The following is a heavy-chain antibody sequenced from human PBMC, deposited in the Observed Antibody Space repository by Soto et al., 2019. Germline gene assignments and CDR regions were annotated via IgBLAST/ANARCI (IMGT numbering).Heavy chain of an antibody. D-gene: IGHD3-22*01. CDR3: ARDEMIVAGYFDY. CDR1: GFTFSSYG. J-gene: IGHJ4*02. V-gene: IGHV3-33*01. Sequence: QVQLVESGGGVVQPGRSLRLSCAAYGFTFSSYGMHWVRQAPGKGLEWVAVIWYDGSNKYYADSVKGRFTISRDNSKNTLYLQMNSLRAEDTAVYYCARDEMIVAGYFDYWGQGTLVTVSS. CDR2: IWYDGSNK.